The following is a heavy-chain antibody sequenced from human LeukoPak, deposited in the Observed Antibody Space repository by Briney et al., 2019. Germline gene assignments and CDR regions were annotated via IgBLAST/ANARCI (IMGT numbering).Heavy chain of an antibody. J-gene: IGHJ6*02. CDR2: ISGSGGST. D-gene: IGHD2-2*01. CDR1: GFTFSSYA. Sequence: GGSLRLSCAASGFTFSSYAMSWVRQAPEKGLEWVSAISGSGGSTYYADSVKGRFTISRDNSKNTLYLQMNSLRAEDTAVYYCAKVGSTRLDYYYGMDVWGQGTTVTVSS. V-gene: IGHV3-23*01. CDR3: AKVGSTRLDYYYGMDV.